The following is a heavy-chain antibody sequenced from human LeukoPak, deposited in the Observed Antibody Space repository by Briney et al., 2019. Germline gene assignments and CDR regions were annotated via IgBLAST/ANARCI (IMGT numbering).Heavy chain of an antibody. Sequence: SETLSLTCTVSGGSISSYYWSWIRQPPGKGLEWIGNSYYSGSTKYNPSLKSRVTISVDTSNNQFSLKVNSVTAADTAVYYCAGDDSSSWWSYWGQGTLVTVSS. CDR3: AGDDSSSWWSY. CDR2: SYYSGST. D-gene: IGHD6-13*01. V-gene: IGHV4-59*01. J-gene: IGHJ4*02. CDR1: GGSISSYY.